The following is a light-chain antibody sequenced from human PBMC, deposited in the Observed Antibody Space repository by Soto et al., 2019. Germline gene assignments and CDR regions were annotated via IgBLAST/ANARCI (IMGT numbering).Light chain of an antibody. V-gene: IGKV3-11*01. J-gene: IGKJ5*01. CDR1: QSVSSY. CDR2: DAS. Sequence: IVLTHSPATLSLSPLERATLSCRASQSVSSYLAWYQQKPGQAPRLLIYDASNRATGIPARFSGSGSGTDFTLTISSLEPEDFAVYYCQQRRTFGQGTRLEIK. CDR3: QQRRT.